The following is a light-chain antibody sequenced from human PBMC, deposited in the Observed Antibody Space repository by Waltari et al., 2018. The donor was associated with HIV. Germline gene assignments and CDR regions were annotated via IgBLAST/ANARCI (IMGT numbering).Light chain of an antibody. CDR1: ELGHDF. CDR2: QNN. J-gene: IGLJ2*01. Sequence: SSELIQPHSVSVSAGQTATITCPGDELGHDFISWYQQRPGQSPVLVIYQNNKRPSGIPERFSGSNSGNTATLTISATQAIDEADYYCQAWGTSSAVFGGGTTLTVL. V-gene: IGLV3-1*01. CDR3: QAWGTSSAV.